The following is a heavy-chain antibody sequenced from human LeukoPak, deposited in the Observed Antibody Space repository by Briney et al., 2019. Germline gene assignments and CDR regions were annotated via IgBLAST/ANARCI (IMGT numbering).Heavy chain of an antibody. J-gene: IGHJ4*02. V-gene: IGHV3-30*04. CDR2: ISYDGSNK. D-gene: IGHD2/OR15-2a*01. Sequence: PGGSLRLSCAASGFTFSSYAMHWVRQAPGKGLEWVAVISYDGSNKYYADSVKGRFTISRDNSKNTLYLQMSSLRAEDTAVYYCAREGKGNYFFSRPEDIYFDYWGQGTLVTVSS. CDR1: GFTFSSYA. CDR3: AREGKGNYFFSRPEDIYFDY.